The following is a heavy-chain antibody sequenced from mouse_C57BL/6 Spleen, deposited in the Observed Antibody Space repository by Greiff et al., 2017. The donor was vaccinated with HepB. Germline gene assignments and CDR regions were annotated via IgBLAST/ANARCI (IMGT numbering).Heavy chain of an antibody. J-gene: IGHJ2*01. CDR2: INPNNGGT. Sequence: EVQLQQSGPELVKPGASVKISCKASGYTFTDYYMNWVKQSHGKSLEWIGDINPNNGGTSYNQKFKGKATLTVDKSSSTAYMELRSLTSEDSAVYYWGAKVKTYFDYWGQGNTFT. CDR3: GAKVKTYFDY. CDR1: GYTFTDYY. D-gene: IGHD2-2*01. V-gene: IGHV1-26*01.